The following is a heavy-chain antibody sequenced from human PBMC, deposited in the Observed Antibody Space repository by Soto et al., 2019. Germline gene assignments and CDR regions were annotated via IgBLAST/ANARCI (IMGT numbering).Heavy chain of an antibody. J-gene: IGHJ5*02. V-gene: IGHV4-30-4*01. CDR1: GDSISSHNNY. CDR2: ISYSGTT. CDR3: ARGRGYSYGLDP. D-gene: IGHD5-18*01. Sequence: QVQLQESGPGLVKPSQTLSLTCTVSGDSISSHNNYWSWIRQPPGEGLEWIGFISYSGTTSYSPSLKSRVAISLDTSKNQFSLSLSSVTAADTAVYYCARGRGYSYGLDPWGQGTLVTVSS.